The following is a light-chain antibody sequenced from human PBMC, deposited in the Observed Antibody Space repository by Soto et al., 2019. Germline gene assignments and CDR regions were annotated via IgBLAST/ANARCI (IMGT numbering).Light chain of an antibody. CDR2: WAS. CDR1: QSVLYSSNKLNY. J-gene: IGKJ1*01. Sequence: DIVMTQSPDSLAVSLGERATINCKSSQSVLYSSNKLNYLAWYQQKPGQPPKLLFSWASTRKSGVPDRFSASGSATDFTLTISSLQAEDVAVYYCLQCYNAPWTFGQGTKVAIK. CDR3: LQCYNAPWT. V-gene: IGKV4-1*01.